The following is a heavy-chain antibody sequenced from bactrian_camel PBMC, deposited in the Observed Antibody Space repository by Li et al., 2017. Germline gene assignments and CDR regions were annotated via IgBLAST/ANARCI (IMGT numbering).Heavy chain of an antibody. V-gene: IGHV3-2*01. CDR1: GFTFSSYY. J-gene: IGHJ4*01. Sequence: HVQLVESGGGLVQFGGSLGLSCAASGFTFSSYYMSWVRQAPGKGLEWVSSIYVDGSLIYYADSVKGRFTISRDNAKNTVYLQMNSLKSEDSALYYCAAGQVRYIHWGQGTQVTVS. CDR2: IYVDGSLI. D-gene: IGHD3*01. CDR3: AAGQVRYIH.